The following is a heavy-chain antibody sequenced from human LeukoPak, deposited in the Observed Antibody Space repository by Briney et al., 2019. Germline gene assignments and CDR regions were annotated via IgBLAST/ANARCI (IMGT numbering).Heavy chain of an antibody. CDR1: GFTFSSYS. CDR2: ISSSSSYI. Sequence: GGSLRLSCAASGFTFSSYSMNWVRQAPGKGLEWVSSISSSSSYIYYADSVKGRFTISRDNAKSSLYLQMNSLRAEDTAVYYCAREGYDSSTTFDYWGQGTLVTVSS. V-gene: IGHV3-21*01. D-gene: IGHD3-22*01. J-gene: IGHJ4*02. CDR3: AREGYDSSTTFDY.